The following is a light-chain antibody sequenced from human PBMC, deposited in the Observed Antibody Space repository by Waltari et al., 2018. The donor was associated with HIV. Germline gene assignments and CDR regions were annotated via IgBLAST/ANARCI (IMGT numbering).Light chain of an antibody. CDR1: SSDVGAYNY. CDR3: TSYTSSTHVI. Sequence: QSALPQPASVSGSPGPSITISCTGTSSDVGAYNYVSWYQQHPDRAPKLMIYEVSNRPLGVSNRFSGSKSGNTASLTISGLQAEDEADYYCTSYTSSTHVIFGGGTKLTVL. V-gene: IGLV2-14*01. CDR2: EVS. J-gene: IGLJ2*01.